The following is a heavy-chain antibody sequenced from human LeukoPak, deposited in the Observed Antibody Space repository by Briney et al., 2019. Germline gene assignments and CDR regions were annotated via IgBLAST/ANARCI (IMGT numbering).Heavy chain of an antibody. J-gene: IGHJ4*02. CDR3: ARVSNPIYDSRGYYYPNYFDY. Sequence: GASVKVSCKASGYTFTGYYMHWVRQAPGQGLEWMGWINPNSGGTNYAQKIQGRVTMTRDTSISTAYMELSRLRSDDTAVYYCARVSNPIYDSRGYYYPNYFDYWGQGTLVTVSS. D-gene: IGHD3-22*01. V-gene: IGHV1-2*02. CDR2: INPNSGGT. CDR1: GYTFTGYY.